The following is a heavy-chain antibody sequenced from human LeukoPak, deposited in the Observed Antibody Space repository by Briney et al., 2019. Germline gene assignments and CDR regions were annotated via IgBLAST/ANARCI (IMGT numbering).Heavy chain of an antibody. CDR3: AKDSSSSWYGSNWFDP. V-gene: IGHV3-30*02. J-gene: IGHJ5*02. Sequence: HPGGSLRLSCAASGFTFSSYGMHWVRQAPGKGLEWVAFIRYDGSNKYYADSVKGRFTISRDNSKNTLYLQMNSLRAEDTAVYYCAKDSSSSWYGSNWFDPWGQGTLVTVSS. CDR2: IRYDGSNK. CDR1: GFTFSSYG. D-gene: IGHD6-13*01.